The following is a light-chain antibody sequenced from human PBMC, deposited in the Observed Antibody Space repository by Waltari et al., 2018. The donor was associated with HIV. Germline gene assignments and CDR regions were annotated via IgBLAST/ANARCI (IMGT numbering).Light chain of an antibody. J-gene: IGLJ2*01. Sequence: QLVLTQSPSASASLGGSVKFTCTLDSGHTSYGIAWHQQQPEKGPRYLMRVTSDGSHYKGDGIPDRFSGSSFGAERYLTISSLQSEDEAVYYCQTWGAGDHVFGGGTKLTVL. CDR1: SGHTSYG. CDR3: QTWGAGDHV. V-gene: IGLV4-69*01. CDR2: VTSDGSH.